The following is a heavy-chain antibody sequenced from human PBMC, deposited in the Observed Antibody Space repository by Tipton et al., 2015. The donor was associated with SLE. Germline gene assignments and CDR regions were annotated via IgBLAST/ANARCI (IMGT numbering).Heavy chain of an antibody. V-gene: IGHV1-69*05. D-gene: IGHD3-9*01. Sequence: QLVQSGAEVKKPGSSVKVSCKASGGTFSSYAISWVRQAPGQGLEWMGGIIPIFGTANYAQKFQGRVTITTDESTSTAYMELSSLRSEDTAVYYCASGGDLYDILTGYLFDYWGQGTLVTVSS. CDR2: IIPIFGTA. J-gene: IGHJ4*02. CDR3: ASGGDLYDILTGYLFDY. CDR1: GGTFSSYA.